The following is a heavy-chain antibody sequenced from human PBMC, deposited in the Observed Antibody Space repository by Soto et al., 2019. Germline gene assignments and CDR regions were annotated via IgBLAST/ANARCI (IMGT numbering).Heavy chain of an antibody. J-gene: IGHJ3*02. CDR3: ARRSDGGNGNDAFDI. CDR1: GGSISSGGYY. D-gene: IGHD2-15*01. Sequence: QVQLQESGPGLVKPSQTLSLTCTVSGGSISSGGYYWSWIRQHPGKGLEWIGYIYYSGSTYYNPSLKTRVTISVDTSKNQFALELSSVTAADTAVYYCARRSDGGNGNDAFDIWGQGTMVTVSS. V-gene: IGHV4-31*03. CDR2: IYYSGST.